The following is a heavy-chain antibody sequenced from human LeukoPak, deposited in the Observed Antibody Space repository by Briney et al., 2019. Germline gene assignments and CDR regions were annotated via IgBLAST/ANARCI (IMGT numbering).Heavy chain of an antibody. CDR1: GGTFSSYA. V-gene: IGHV1-69*13. CDR2: IIPIFGTA. CDR3: ARAAGDWNAYGDYYYYYYMDV. D-gene: IGHD1-1*01. J-gene: IGHJ6*03. Sequence: VASVKVSCKASGGTFSSYAISWVRQAPGQGLEWMGGIIPIFGTANYAQKFQGRVTITADESTSTAYMELSSLRSEDTAVYYCARAAGDWNAYGDYYYYYYMDVWSKGTTVTVSS.